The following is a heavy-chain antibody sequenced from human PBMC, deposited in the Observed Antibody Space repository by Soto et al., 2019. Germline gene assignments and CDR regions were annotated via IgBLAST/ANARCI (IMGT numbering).Heavy chain of an antibody. J-gene: IGHJ5*02. CDR3: ALYSSSWDWFVP. V-gene: IGHV1-69*02. CDR1: GGTFSSYT. Sequence: QVQLVQSGAEVKKPGSSVKVSCKASGGTFSSYTISWVRQAPGQGLEWMGRIIPILGIANYAQKFQGRVTITADKSTSTAYMELSSLRSEDTAVYYCALYSSSWDWFVPWGQGTLVTVSS. D-gene: IGHD6-13*01. CDR2: IIPILGIA.